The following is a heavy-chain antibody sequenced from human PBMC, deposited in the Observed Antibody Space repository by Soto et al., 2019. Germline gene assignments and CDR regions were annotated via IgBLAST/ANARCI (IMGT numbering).Heavy chain of an antibody. J-gene: IGHJ6*02. CDR2: IIPILGIA. D-gene: IGHD3-10*01. CDR3: ARDRYRATDDGELLPPGVYYYYGMDV. CDR1: GYTFTGYY. Sequence: SLKVSCKASGYTFTGYYMHWVRQAPGQGLEWMGRIIPILGIANYAQKFQGRVTITADKSTSTAYMELSSLRSEDTAVYYCARDRYRATDDGELLPPGVYYYYGMDVWGQGTTVTVSS. V-gene: IGHV1-69*04.